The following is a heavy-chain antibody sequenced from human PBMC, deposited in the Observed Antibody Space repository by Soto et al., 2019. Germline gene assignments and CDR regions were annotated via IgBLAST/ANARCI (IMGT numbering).Heavy chain of an antibody. CDR3: ARPDPLGIAAAGTHGAFDI. J-gene: IGHJ3*02. V-gene: IGHV4-39*01. CDR2: IYYSGST. CDR1: GGSISSSSYY. D-gene: IGHD6-13*01. Sequence: SETLSLTCTVSGGSISSSSYYWGWIRQPPGKGLEWIGSIYYSGSTYYNPSLKSRVTISVDTSKNQFSLKLSSVTAADTAVYYCARPDPLGIAAAGTHGAFDIWGQGTMVTVSS.